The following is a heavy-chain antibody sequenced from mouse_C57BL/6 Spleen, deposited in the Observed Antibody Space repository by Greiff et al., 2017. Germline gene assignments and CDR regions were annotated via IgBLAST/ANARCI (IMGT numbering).Heavy chain of an antibody. CDR1: GYAFSSYW. CDR2: IYPGDGDT. V-gene: IGHV1-80*01. CDR3: AREGNYDSAMDY. Sequence: QVQLQQSGAELVKPGASVKISCKASGYAFSSYWMNWVKQRPGKGLEWIGQIYPGDGDTNYNGKFKGKATLTADKSSSTAYMQLSSLTSEDSAVYFFAREGNYDSAMDYWGQGTSVTVSS. J-gene: IGHJ4*01. D-gene: IGHD2-4*01.